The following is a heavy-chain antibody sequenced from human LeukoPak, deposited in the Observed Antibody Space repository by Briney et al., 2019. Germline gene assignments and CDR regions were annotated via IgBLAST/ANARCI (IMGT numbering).Heavy chain of an antibody. CDR1: GFTVSDSN. J-gene: IGHJ4*02. Sequence: PGGSLKLSCAASGFTVSDSNMHWVRQASGKGLEWVGRIRSRANNYATAYGASVTGRFTISRDDSKNTAYLQMNSLKTEDTAVFYCTRTPDFWSGYSDWGQGTLVTVSS. D-gene: IGHD3-3*01. CDR3: TRTPDFWSGYSD. CDR2: IRSRANNYAT. V-gene: IGHV3-73*01.